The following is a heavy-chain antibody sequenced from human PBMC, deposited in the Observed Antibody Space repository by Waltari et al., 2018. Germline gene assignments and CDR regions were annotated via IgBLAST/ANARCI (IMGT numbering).Heavy chain of an antibody. CDR3: ASATIAARYYFDY. Sequence: QVQLQQWGAGLLKPSETLSLTCAVYGGSFSGYYWSWIRQPPGKGLEGIGEINHSGSTNYNPSLKSRVTISVDTSKNQFSLKLSSVTAADTAVYYCASATIAARYYFDYWGQGTLVTVSS. J-gene: IGHJ4*02. D-gene: IGHD6-6*01. CDR2: INHSGST. V-gene: IGHV4-34*01. CDR1: GGSFSGYY.